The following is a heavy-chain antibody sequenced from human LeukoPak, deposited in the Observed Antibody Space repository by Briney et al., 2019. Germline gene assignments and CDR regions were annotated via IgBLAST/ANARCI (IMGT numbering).Heavy chain of an antibody. CDR2: IKQDGSEK. J-gene: IGHJ3*02. CDR1: GFTFSSYW. V-gene: IGHV3-7*01. Sequence: PGGSLRLSCAASGFTFSSYWMSWVRQAPGKGLEWVANIKQDGSEKYYVDSVRVRFTISRDNAKNSLYLQMNSLRAEDTALYYCASNRLPYDAFDIWGQGTMVTVSS. CDR3: ASNRLPYDAFDI. D-gene: IGHD2-15*01.